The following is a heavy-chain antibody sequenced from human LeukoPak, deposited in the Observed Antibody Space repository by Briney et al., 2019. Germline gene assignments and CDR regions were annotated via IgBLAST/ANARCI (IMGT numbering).Heavy chain of an antibody. CDR1: GFTFSSSA. CDR3: AKDFTVYAILRWFDP. J-gene: IGHJ5*02. V-gene: IGHV3-23*01. D-gene: IGHD2-8*01. CDR2: ITDSGDST. Sequence: GGSLRLSCTASGFTFSSSAMSWVRQAPGKRLEWVSGITDSGDSTYYADSVKGRFTISRDNSKNTLYLQMNSLRAEDTAVYYCAKDFTVYAILRWFDPWGQGTLVTVSS.